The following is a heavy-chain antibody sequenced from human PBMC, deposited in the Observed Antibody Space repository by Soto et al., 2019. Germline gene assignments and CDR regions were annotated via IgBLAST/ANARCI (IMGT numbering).Heavy chain of an antibody. J-gene: IGHJ4*02. CDR2: INAANGKT. CDR3: AKEPAVAGMLALDF. V-gene: IGHV1-3*01. D-gene: IGHD6-19*01. Sequence: QVQIVQSGAEVKKPGASVKISCKDSGYTFSNYITHWVRQAPGERLEWMGWINAANGKTKYSQKFQGRVTITRDTSATAVYMDLNSLKSEDTGVYYCAKEPAVAGMLALDFWGQGTLVTVSS. CDR1: GYTFSNYI.